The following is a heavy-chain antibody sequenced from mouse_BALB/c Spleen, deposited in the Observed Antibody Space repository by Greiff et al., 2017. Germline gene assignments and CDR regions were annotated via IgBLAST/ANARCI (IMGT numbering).Heavy chain of an antibody. CDR1: GFSLTSYG. Sequence: VKLVESGPGLVAPSQSLSITCTVSGFSLTSYGVHWVRQPPGKGLEWLGVIWAGGSTNYNSALMSRLSISKDNSKSQVFLKMNSLQTDDTAMYYCARDLRGITWFAYWGQGTLVTVSA. V-gene: IGHV2-9*02. CDR2: IWAGGST. D-gene: IGHD2-4*01. CDR3: ARDLRGITWFAY. J-gene: IGHJ3*01.